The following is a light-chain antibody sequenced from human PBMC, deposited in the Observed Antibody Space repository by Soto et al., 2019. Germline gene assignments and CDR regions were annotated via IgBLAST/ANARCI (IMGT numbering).Light chain of an antibody. Sequence: EIVLTQSPATLSLSPGERATLSCRASQSVGSYLAWHQQKPGQAPRLLIYDASHRAAGVPDRFSGSGSGTDFTLTISSLEPEDFAVYYCQQRSNWPPRYTFGQGTKLEIK. CDR1: QSVGSY. CDR2: DAS. J-gene: IGKJ2*01. CDR3: QQRSNWPPRYT. V-gene: IGKV3-11*01.